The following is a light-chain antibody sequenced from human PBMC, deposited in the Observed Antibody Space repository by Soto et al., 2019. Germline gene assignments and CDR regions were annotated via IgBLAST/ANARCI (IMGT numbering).Light chain of an antibody. J-gene: IGLJ1*01. CDR3: SSFTTSNSYV. CDR1: SSDVGVYNF. CDR2: EVT. Sequence: QSALTQPASVSGSPGQSITISCTGTSSDVGVYNFVSWYQQNPGKAPKLMIYEVTNRPSGVSNRFSGSKSDNTASLTISGLQAEYEADYYCSSFTTSNSYVFGTGTKLTVL. V-gene: IGLV2-14*01.